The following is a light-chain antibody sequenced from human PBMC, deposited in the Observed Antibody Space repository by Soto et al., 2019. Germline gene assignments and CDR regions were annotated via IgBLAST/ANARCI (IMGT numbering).Light chain of an antibody. CDR2: DNN. J-gene: IGLJ2*01. CDR1: SSNIGNND. Sequence: QSVLTQPPSVSAAPGQTVTISCSGSSSNIGNNDVSWYRQLPGTAPKLLIYDNNKRPSGIPDRLSGSKSGASATLGITGLQTGDEADYYCATWDSSLSAVLFGGGTKLTVL. CDR3: ATWDSSLSAVL. V-gene: IGLV1-51*01.